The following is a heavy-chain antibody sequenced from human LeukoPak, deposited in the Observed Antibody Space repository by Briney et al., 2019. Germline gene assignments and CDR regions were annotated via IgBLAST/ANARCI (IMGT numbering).Heavy chain of an antibody. CDR2: INHSGST. J-gene: IGHJ6*02. Sequence: SETLSLTCAVYGGSFSGYYWSWIRQPPGKGLEWIGEINHSGSTNYNPSLKSRVTISVDTSKNQFSLKLSSVTAADTAVYYCARSFALLNYYYYYGMDVWGQGTTVTVSS. CDR1: GGSFSGYY. V-gene: IGHV4-34*01. CDR3: ARSFALLNYYYYYGMDV. D-gene: IGHD2-15*01.